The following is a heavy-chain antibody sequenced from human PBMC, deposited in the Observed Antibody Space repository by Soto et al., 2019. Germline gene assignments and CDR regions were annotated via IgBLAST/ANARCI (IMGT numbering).Heavy chain of an antibody. CDR2: ISYDGSNK. J-gene: IGHJ3*02. D-gene: IGHD3-22*01. Sequence: GGSLRLSCAASGFTFSSYAMHWVRQAPGKGLEWVAVISYDGSNKYYADSVKGRFTISRDNSKNTLYLQMNSLRAEDTAVYYCARSPITMSAFDIWGQGTMVTV. CDR3: ARSPITMSAFDI. V-gene: IGHV3-30-3*01. CDR1: GFTFSSYA.